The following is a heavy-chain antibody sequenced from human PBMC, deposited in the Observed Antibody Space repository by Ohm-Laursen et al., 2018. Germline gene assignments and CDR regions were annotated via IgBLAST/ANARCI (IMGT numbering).Heavy chain of an antibody. CDR3: AKDLRGWSDSFDY. Sequence: SLRLSCAASGFTFNNYAMHWVRQAPGKGLEWVAVISYDGANQYYADSVKGRFTISRDNSKNTLYLQMISLRPEDTAVYYCAKDLRGWSDSFDYWGQGTLVTVSS. D-gene: IGHD6-19*01. J-gene: IGHJ4*02. CDR2: ISYDGANQ. CDR1: GFTFNNYA. V-gene: IGHV3-30*18.